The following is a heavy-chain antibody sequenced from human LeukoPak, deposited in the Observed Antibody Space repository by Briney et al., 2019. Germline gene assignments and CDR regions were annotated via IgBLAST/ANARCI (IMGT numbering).Heavy chain of an antibody. J-gene: IGHJ6*03. V-gene: IGHV3-53*01. CDR2: IYAGGTISA. Sequence: GGSLRLSCAASGFTLSANDMSWVRQAPGKGLEWVSLIYAGGTISAFYADSVRGRFTISRDNAKNSLYLQMNSLRAEDTAVYYCARAPRFDYMDVWGKGTTVTVSS. CDR3: ARAPRFDYMDV. D-gene: IGHD3-10*01. CDR1: GFTLSAND.